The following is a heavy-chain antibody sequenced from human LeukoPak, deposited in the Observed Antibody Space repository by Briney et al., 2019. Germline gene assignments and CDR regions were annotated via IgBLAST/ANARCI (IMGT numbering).Heavy chain of an antibody. CDR1: GFTLSRYW. Sequence: GGSLRLSCAASGFTLSRYWMSWVRQAPGKGLEWVSAISGSGGSTYYADSVKGRFTISRDNSKNTLYLQMNSLRAEDTAVYYCAKDREARWFGETSWFDPWGQGTLVTVSS. D-gene: IGHD3-10*01. J-gene: IGHJ5*02. V-gene: IGHV3-23*01. CDR3: AKDREARWFGETSWFDP. CDR2: ISGSGGST.